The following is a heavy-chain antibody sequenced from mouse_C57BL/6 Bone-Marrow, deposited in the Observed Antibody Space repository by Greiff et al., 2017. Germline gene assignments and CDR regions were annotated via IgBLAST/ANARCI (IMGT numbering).Heavy chain of an antibody. CDR3: ARSGPLGRSFDY. V-gene: IGHV1-55*01. Sequence: QVPLQQPGAELVKPGASVKMSCKASGYTFTSYWITWVKQRPGQGLEWIGDIYPTSGRTNYNEKFKIKAILTVDTSSNTAYMQLSSLTSEDSAVFDCARSGPLGRSFDYWGQGTTLTVSS. CDR2: IYPTSGRT. J-gene: IGHJ2*01. CDR1: GYTFTSYW. D-gene: IGHD4-1*01.